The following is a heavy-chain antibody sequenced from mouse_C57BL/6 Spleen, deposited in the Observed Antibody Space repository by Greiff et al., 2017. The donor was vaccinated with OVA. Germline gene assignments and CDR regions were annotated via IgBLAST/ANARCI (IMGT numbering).Heavy chain of an antibody. CDR3: ARQYYYGNAMDY. J-gene: IGHJ4*01. Sequence: VQLQQPGAELVKPGASVKLSCKASGYTFTSYCMQWVKQRPGQGLEWIGEIDPSDSYTNNNQKFKGKSTLTVDTSSSTAYMQLSSLTSEDSAVYYCARQYYYGNAMDYWGQGTSVTVSS. V-gene: IGHV1-50*01. CDR1: GYTFTSYC. CDR2: IDPSDSYT. D-gene: IGHD1-1*01.